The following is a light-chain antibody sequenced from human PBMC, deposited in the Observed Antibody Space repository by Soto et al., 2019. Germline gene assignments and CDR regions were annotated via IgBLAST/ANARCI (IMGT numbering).Light chain of an antibody. CDR3: QQYQTYSQ. CDR2: KAS. V-gene: IGKV1-5*03. J-gene: IGKJ1*01. Sequence: DIQMTQSPSTLSASVGDRVTITCRASQSINTWLAWYQLKPGRAPKLLIYKASTLESGVSSRFSGSGSGTEFTLTISSLQPEYVATYYCQQYQTYSQFGQGTKVEIK. CDR1: QSINTW.